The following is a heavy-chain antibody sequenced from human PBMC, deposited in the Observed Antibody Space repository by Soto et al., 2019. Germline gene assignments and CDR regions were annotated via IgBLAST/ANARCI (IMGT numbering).Heavy chain of an antibody. D-gene: IGHD3-22*01. CDR2: IIPIFGTA. Sequence: SVKVSCKASGGTFSSYAISRVRQAPGQGLEWMGGIIPIFGTANYAQKFQGRVTITADESTSTAYMELSSLRSEDTAVYYCARGHYDSSGYHRYYYYYGMDVWGQGTTVTVSS. V-gene: IGHV1-69*13. J-gene: IGHJ6*02. CDR1: GGTFSSYA. CDR3: ARGHYDSSGYHRYYYYYGMDV.